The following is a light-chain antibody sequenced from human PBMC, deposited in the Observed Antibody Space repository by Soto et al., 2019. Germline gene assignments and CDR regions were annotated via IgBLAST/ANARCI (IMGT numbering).Light chain of an antibody. Sequence: EIVLTQSPGTLSLSPGERATLSCRASQSVSSNYLAWYQQKPGQAPRPLLYGASSRATGIPDRFSGSGAGTDFTLTISRLESEDFAVYYCQQYDSSPWTFGQGTKVEIK. CDR1: QSVSSNY. J-gene: IGKJ1*01. CDR3: QQYDSSPWT. CDR2: GAS. V-gene: IGKV3-20*01.